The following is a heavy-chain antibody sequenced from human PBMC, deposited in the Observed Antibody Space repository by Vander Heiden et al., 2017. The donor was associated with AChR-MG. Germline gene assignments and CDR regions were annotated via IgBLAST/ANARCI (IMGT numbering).Heavy chain of an antibody. CDR3: ARSYGDGDLGYYYMDV. Sequence: QLQLQESGPGLVKPSETLSLTCTVSGGSISSSSYYWGWIRQPPGKGLEWIGSIYYSGSTYYNPSLKSRVTISVDTSKNQFSLKLSSVTAADTAVYYCARSYGDGDLGYYYMDVWGKGTTVTVSS. CDR2: IYYSGST. J-gene: IGHJ6*03. D-gene: IGHD4-17*01. V-gene: IGHV4-39*01. CDR1: GGSISSSSYY.